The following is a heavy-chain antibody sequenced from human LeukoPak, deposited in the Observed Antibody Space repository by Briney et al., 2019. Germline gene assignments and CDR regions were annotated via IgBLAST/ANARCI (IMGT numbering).Heavy chain of an antibody. CDR3: ARVSPNTVTTLQYFDY. CDR1: GFTFSSYE. J-gene: IGHJ4*02. D-gene: IGHD4-17*01. Sequence: GGSLRLSCAASGFTFSSYEMNWVRQAPGKGLEFIAYISHSGNIIYYADSVKGRFTISRDNAKNSLYLQMNSLRAEDTAVYYCARVSPNTVTTLQYFDYWGQGTLVTVSS. V-gene: IGHV3-48*03. CDR2: ISHSGNII.